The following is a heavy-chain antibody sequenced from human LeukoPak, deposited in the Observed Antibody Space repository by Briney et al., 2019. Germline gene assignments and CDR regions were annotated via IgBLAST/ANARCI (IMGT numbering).Heavy chain of an antibody. Sequence: GGSLRLSCAASGFTFSSYEMNWVRQAPGKGPEWVSYISSSGSTIYYADSVKGRFTISRDNAKNSLYLQMNSLRAEDTAVYYCARDMRYCSSTSCPRPRYYYYYGMDVWGQGTTVTVSS. D-gene: IGHD2-2*01. CDR2: ISSSGSTI. J-gene: IGHJ6*02. CDR1: GFTFSSYE. CDR3: ARDMRYCSSTSCPRPRYYYYYGMDV. V-gene: IGHV3-48*03.